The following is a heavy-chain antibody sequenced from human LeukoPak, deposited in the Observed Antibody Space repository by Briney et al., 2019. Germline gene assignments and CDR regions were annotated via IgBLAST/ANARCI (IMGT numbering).Heavy chain of an antibody. V-gene: IGHV4-59*08. J-gene: IGHJ4*02. D-gene: IGHD6-19*01. CDR3: ARHYTSGWDFDY. Sequence: SETLSLTCTVSGASISSYYWSWVRQPPGKGLEWIEYIYYSGSTSCNPSLKSRVTISVDTSKNQFSLKLTSVTAADTAVYYCARHYTSGWDFDYWGQGTLVTVSS. CDR1: GASISSYY. CDR2: IYYSGST.